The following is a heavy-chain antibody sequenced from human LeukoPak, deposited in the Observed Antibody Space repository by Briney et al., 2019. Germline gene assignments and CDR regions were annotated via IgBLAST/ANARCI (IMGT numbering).Heavy chain of an antibody. V-gene: IGHV3-21*01. CDR1: GFTFSSFS. Sequence: PGGSLRLSCAASGFTFSSFSMNWVRQAPGKGLEWVSSISSGSRYTYYADSVKGRFTISRDDSKNTLDVQMNSLRPEDTAVYYCARDYRWACRTTCCYLFDYWGQGTLVTVSS. D-gene: IGHD2-2*01. J-gene: IGHJ4*02. CDR2: ISSGSRYT. CDR3: ARDYRWACRTTCCYLFDY.